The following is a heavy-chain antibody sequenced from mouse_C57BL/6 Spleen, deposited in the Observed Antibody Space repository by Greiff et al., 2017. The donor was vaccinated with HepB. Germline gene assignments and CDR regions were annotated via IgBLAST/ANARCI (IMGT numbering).Heavy chain of an antibody. Sequence: EVQLQESGPGLVKPSQSLSLTCSVTGYSITSGYYWNWIRQFPGNKLEWMGYISYDGSNNYNPSLKNRISITRDTSKNQFFLKLNSVTTEDTATYYCARSGGGLEAMDYWGQGTSVTVSS. CDR1: GYSITSGYY. J-gene: IGHJ4*01. V-gene: IGHV3-6*01. CDR2: ISYDGSN. CDR3: ARSGGGLEAMDY. D-gene: IGHD3-1*01.